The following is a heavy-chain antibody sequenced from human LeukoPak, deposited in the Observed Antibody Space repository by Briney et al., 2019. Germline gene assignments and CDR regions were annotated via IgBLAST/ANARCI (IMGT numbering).Heavy chain of an antibody. V-gene: IGHV3-7*01. Sequence: GGSLRLSCAASGFSFSTHWMSWVRLAPGKGPEWVANIKYDGSEKYYVDSVKGRFTISRDNAKNSLYLHMNSLRAEDTAVYYCASGFLDDFWSGHFWGQGTLVTVSS. J-gene: IGHJ4*02. CDR1: GFSFSTHW. D-gene: IGHD3-3*01. CDR2: IKYDGSEK. CDR3: ASGFLDDFWSGHF.